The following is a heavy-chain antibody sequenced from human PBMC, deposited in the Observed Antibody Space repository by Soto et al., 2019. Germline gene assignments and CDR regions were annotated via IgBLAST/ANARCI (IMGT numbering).Heavy chain of an antibody. Sequence: QLQLQESGPRLVKPSETLSLTCAVSGGSLSSSSFFWGWIRQPPGKGLEWIGSMHSRGRSYYNASIKRLLTISFDTSKNQCSLRLTSLAATDTAVYFCASHIDFSGSSVFDSWGQGTLVTVSS. CDR2: MHSRGRS. CDR3: ASHIDFSGSSVFDS. CDR1: GGSLSSSSFF. V-gene: IGHV4-39*01. J-gene: IGHJ4*02. D-gene: IGHD6-6*01.